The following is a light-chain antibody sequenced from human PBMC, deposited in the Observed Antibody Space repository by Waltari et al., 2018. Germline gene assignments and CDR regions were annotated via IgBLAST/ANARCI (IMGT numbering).Light chain of an antibody. CDR2: GVS. Sequence: QSALTQPASVSGSPGQSITISCTGTSSDVGGHNYVSWYQQHPGKAPKLMIPGVSNRPSGVSHRYSGSKSCNTASLTISGLQAEDEADYYCSSYTSSSTYVVFGGGTKLTVL. CDR3: SSYTSSSTYVV. CDR1: SSDVGGHNY. V-gene: IGLV2-14*01. J-gene: IGLJ2*01.